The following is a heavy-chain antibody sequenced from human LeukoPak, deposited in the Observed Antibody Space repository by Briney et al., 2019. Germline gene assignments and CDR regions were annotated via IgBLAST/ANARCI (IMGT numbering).Heavy chain of an antibody. V-gene: IGHV4-59*01. D-gene: IGHD5-18*01. CDR2: IYYSGST. J-gene: IGHJ4*02. Sequence: PSETLSLTCTVSGGSISSYYWSWIRQPPGKGLEWIGYIYYSGSTNYNPSLKSRVTISVDTSKNQFSLKPSSVTAADTAVYYCARGNSYGSYYFDYWGQGTLVTVSS. CDR1: GGSISSYY. CDR3: ARGNSYGSYYFDY.